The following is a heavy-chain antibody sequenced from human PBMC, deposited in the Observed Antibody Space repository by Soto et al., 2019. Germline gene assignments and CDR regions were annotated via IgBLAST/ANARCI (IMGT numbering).Heavy chain of an antibody. CDR1: GFTFSSYA. Sequence: QVQLVESGGGVVQPGRSLRLSCAASGFTFSSYAMHWVRQAPGKGLEWVAVISYDGSNKYYADSVKGRFTISRDNSKNTLYLQMNSLRAEDTAVYYCARSVNILRYYGMDVWGQGTTVTVSS. J-gene: IGHJ6*02. D-gene: IGHD3-9*01. CDR3: ARSVNILRYYGMDV. CDR2: ISYDGSNK. V-gene: IGHV3-30-3*01.